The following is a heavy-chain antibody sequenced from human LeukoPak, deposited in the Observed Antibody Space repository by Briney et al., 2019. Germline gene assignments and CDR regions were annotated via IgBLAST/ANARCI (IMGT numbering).Heavy chain of an antibody. Sequence: GGSLRLSCAASRFTFSSYGMNWVRQTPGKGLEWVSAISGSGDRTYHADSVKGRFTISRDNAKNSLYLQMNSLRAEDTAVYYCARDWEIRQWDNYYYYMDVWGKGTTVTVSS. CDR3: ARDWEIRQWDNYYYYMDV. CDR2: ISGSGDRT. CDR1: RFTFSSYG. J-gene: IGHJ6*03. D-gene: IGHD1-26*01. V-gene: IGHV3-23*01.